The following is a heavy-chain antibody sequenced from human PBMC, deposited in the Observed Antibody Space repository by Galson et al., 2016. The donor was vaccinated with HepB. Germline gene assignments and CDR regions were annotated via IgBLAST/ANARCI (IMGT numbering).Heavy chain of an antibody. J-gene: IGHJ4*02. V-gene: IGHV3-23*01. CDR2: LSDGGERT. CDR1: GFTFSSYV. Sequence: SLRLSCAASGFTFSSYVMTWVRQAPGKGLEWVAALSDGGERTDYADSVKGRVIISRDNSKNTVYQQINSLRVEDTAVYYCTRRTRGSPDYWGQGTLVTVSS. CDR3: TRRTRGSPDY. D-gene: IGHD3-16*01.